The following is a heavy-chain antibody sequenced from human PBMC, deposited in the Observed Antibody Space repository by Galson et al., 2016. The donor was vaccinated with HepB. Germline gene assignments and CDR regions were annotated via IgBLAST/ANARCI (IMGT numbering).Heavy chain of an antibody. V-gene: IGHV3-30*03. CDR1: GFNFRNYG. J-gene: IGHJ4*02. D-gene: IGHD6-19*01. CDR3: ARSQYSSRFDS. CDR2: ISFDGRNK. Sequence: SLRLSCAGSGFNFRNYGMHWVRQAPGKGLEWVALISFDGRNKFYTDSAKGRFTISRDNSTNTLFPQMNSLRAEDTAVYYCARSQYSSRFDSWGQGTLVTVSS.